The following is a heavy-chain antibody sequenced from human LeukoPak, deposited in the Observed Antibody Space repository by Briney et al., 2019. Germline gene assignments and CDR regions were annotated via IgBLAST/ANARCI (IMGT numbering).Heavy chain of an antibody. J-gene: IGHJ3*01. D-gene: IGHD2-15*01. CDR1: GFTFSSSG. CDR2: IRYDGSKK. CDR3: APLGYCSGDSCYSIPDAFDV. Sequence: PGGSLRLSCAASGFTFSSSGMDWVRQAPGKGLEWVAFIRYDGSKKYYADSVKGRFTISRDNSKNTLYLQMHSLRDEDTAVYYCAPLGYCSGDSCYSIPDAFDVWGQGTMVTVSS. V-gene: IGHV3-30*02.